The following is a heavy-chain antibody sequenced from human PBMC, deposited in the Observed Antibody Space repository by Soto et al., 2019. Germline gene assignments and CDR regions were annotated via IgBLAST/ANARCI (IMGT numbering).Heavy chain of an antibody. CDR1: GFTFSSYW. V-gene: IGHV3-74*01. CDR2: INSDGSST. D-gene: IGHD3-3*01. Sequence: GGSLRLSCAASGFTFSSYWMHWVRQAPGKGLVWVSRINSDGSSTSYADSVKGRFTISRDNAKNTLYLQMNSLRAEDTAVYYCARADYQSSYDFWSGYYVYYYYYMDVWGKGTTVTVSS. J-gene: IGHJ6*03. CDR3: ARADYQSSYDFWSGYYVYYYYYMDV.